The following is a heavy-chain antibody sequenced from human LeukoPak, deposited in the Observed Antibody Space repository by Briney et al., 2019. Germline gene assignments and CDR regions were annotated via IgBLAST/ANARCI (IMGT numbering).Heavy chain of an antibody. CDR2: IWYDGSNK. CDR3: AREWRLVGYCSGGSCYGALDY. V-gene: IGHV3-33*01. CDR1: GFTFSSYG. D-gene: IGHD2-15*01. Sequence: GGSLRLSCAASGFTFSSYGMHWVRQAPGKGLEWVAVIWYDGSNKYYADSVKGRLTISRDNSKNTLYLQMNSLRAEDTAVYYCAREWRLVGYCSGGSCYGALDYWGQGTLVTVSS. J-gene: IGHJ4*02.